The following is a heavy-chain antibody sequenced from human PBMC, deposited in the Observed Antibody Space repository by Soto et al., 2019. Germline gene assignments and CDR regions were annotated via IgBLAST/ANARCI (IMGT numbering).Heavy chain of an antibody. D-gene: IGHD2-21*02. V-gene: IGHV4-31*03. CDR2: IYYSGST. J-gene: IGHJ4*02. CDR1: GGSISSGGYY. Sequence: PSETLSLTCTVSGGSISSGGYYWSWIRQHPGKGLEWIGYIYYSGSTYYNPSLKSRVTISVDTSKNQFSLKLSSVTAADTAVYYCARGKERLVEQYPYCGGDCYSYYFDYWGQGTLVTVSS. CDR3: ARGKERLVEQYPYCGGDCYSYYFDY.